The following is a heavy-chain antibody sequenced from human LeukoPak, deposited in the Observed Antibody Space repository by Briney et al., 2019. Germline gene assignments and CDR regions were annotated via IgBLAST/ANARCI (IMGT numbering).Heavy chain of an antibody. Sequence: PSETLSLTFAVSGYSISSGYYWGWIRQPPGKGLEWIGSIYHSGSTYYNPSLKSRVTISVDTSKNQFSLKLSSVTAADTAVYYCARHRGHSYGYPFDYWGQGTLVTVSS. CDR3: ARHRGHSYGYPFDY. D-gene: IGHD5-18*01. CDR2: IYHSGST. CDR1: GYSISSGYY. V-gene: IGHV4-38-2*01. J-gene: IGHJ4*02.